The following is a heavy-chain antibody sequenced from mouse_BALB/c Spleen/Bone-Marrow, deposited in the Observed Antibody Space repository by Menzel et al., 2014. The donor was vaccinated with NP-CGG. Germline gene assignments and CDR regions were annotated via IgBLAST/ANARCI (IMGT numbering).Heavy chain of an antibody. CDR1: GFNIKDTY. CDR3: ARWLLNYYAMDY. J-gene: IGHJ4*01. Sequence: DVKLVESGAELVKPGASVKLSCTASGFNIKDTYMHWVKQRPEQGLEWIGRIDTANGNTKYDPKFQGKATITADTSSNTAYLQLSSLTSEDTAVYYCARWLLNYYAMDYWGQGTSVTVSS. V-gene: IGHV14-3*02. D-gene: IGHD2-3*01. CDR2: IDTANGNT.